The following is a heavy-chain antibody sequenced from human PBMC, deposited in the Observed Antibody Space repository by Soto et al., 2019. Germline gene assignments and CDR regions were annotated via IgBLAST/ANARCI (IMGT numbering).Heavy chain of an antibody. Sequence: EVQVLESGGGLARPGGSVTISCATSGFTFSSYGMTWVRQAPGKGLEWVSAISGSGDSTFYAESLGGRFTISRDNSKNTVYLQMKSLRAGDTATYYCAKTSSAYGRDCPGHWGQGTQVTVSS. J-gene: IGHJ4*02. D-gene: IGHD2-21*02. V-gene: IGHV3-23*01. CDR1: GFTFSSYG. CDR2: ISGSGDST. CDR3: AKTSSAYGRDCPGH.